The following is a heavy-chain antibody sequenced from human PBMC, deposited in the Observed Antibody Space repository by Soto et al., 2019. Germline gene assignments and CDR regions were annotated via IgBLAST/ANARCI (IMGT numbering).Heavy chain of an antibody. J-gene: IGHJ4*02. CDR2: IYHSGST. V-gene: IGHV4-4*02. Sequence: SQTLSLTCAVSGGSISSSNWWSWVRQPPGKGLEWIGEIYHSGSTNYNPSLKSRVTISVDKSKNQFSLKLSSVTAADTAMYYCARFPAYYYDSSGYYSFDYWGQGTLVTVS. D-gene: IGHD3-22*01. CDR1: GGSISSSNW. CDR3: ARFPAYYYDSSGYYSFDY.